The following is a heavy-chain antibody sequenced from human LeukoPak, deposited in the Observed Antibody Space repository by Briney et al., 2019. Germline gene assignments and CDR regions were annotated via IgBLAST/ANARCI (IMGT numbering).Heavy chain of an antibody. J-gene: IGHJ5*02. CDR1: GFTFSSYS. CDR3: AKDAYCGGDCYSDNWFDP. D-gene: IGHD2-21*02. V-gene: IGHV3-21*01. Sequence: GGSLRLSCAASGFTFSSYSMNWVRQAPGKGLEWVSSISSSSSYIYYADSVKGRFTISRDNAKNSLYLQMNSLRAEDTAVYYCAKDAYCGGDCYSDNWFDPWGQGTLVTVSS. CDR2: ISSSSSYI.